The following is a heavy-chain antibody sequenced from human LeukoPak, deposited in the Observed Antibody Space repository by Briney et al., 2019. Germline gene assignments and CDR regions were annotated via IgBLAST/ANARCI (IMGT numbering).Heavy chain of an antibody. Sequence: PSETLSLTCAVSGASISSGNWWSWVRQPPGKGLEWIGGIYHGGNTNYNPSLKSRVTISVDKSKNQFSLKLNSVTAADTAVYYCARDRVHCSGGSCHYDYWGQGTLVTVSS. D-gene: IGHD2-15*01. J-gene: IGHJ4*02. CDR3: ARDRVHCSGGSCHYDY. CDR1: GASISSGNW. V-gene: IGHV4-4*02. CDR2: IYHGGNT.